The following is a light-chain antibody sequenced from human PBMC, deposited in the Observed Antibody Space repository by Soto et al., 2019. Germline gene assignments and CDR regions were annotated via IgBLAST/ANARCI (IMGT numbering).Light chain of an antibody. CDR3: QHYNSYPWT. CDR1: QSISSW. V-gene: IGKV1-5*03. Sequence: DIQMTQSPSTLSTSVGDRVTITCRASQSISSWLAWYQQKPGKAPKLLIYKASSLESGVPSRFSGSGSGTEFTLTISSLQPDDFATYYCQHYNSYPWTFGQGIKVEMK. J-gene: IGKJ1*01. CDR2: KAS.